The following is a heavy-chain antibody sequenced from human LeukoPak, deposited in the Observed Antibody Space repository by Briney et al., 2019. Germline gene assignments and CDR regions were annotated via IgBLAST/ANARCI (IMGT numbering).Heavy chain of an antibody. V-gene: IGHV3-7*01. CDR2: INSDGSEK. CDR1: GFSFRNYW. Sequence: GGSMRLSCAVYGFSFRNYWMSWVRQAPGKGLEWVANINSDGSEKYLVDSVKGRFTISRDNAKNSLCLQMDRLRAEDTAVYYCARAGTAGSVDYWGRGTLVTVSS. D-gene: IGHD6-13*01. J-gene: IGHJ4*02. CDR3: ARAGTAGSVDY.